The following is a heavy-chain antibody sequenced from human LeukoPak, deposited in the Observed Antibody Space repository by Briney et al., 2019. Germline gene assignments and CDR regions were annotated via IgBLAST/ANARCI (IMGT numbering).Heavy chain of an antibody. D-gene: IGHD4-17*01. CDR3: ARASTTVPNLLDN. Sequence: GGSVRLLCAAWGFTLNINYMPWVRQAPGKGLEWVSVIYSGGSTYYADSVKGRFTTSRDNTKNTLYLQMSSLRAEDTAVYFCARASTTVPNLLDNWGQGTLVTVSS. CDR2: IYSGGST. J-gene: IGHJ4*02. CDR1: GFTLNINY. V-gene: IGHV3-66*01.